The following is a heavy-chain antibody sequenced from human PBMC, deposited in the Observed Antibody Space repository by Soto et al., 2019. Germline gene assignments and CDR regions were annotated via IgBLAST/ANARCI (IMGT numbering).Heavy chain of an antibody. Sequence: QVQLVESGGGVVQPGRSLRLSCAASGFTFSSYAMHCVRQAPGKGLEWVAVISYDGSNKYYADSVKGRFTISRDNSKNTLYLQMNSLRAEDTAVYYCASRRDGSPYYWGQGTLVTVSS. V-gene: IGHV3-30-3*01. D-gene: IGHD3-16*01. J-gene: IGHJ4*02. CDR3: ASRRDGSPYY. CDR1: GFTFSSYA. CDR2: ISYDGSNK.